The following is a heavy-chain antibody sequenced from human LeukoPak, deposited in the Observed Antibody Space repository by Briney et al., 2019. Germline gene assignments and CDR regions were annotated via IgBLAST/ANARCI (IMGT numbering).Heavy chain of an antibody. CDR2: MNPNSGNT. V-gene: IGHV1-8*01. J-gene: IGHJ4*02. CDR3: ARGSRSGDY. CDR1: GYTFTNYD. Sequence: ASVKVSCKPSGYTFTNYDINWMRQATGQGLEWMGWMNPNSGNTGYAQKFQGRVTMTRNISTSTAYMELSSLRSEDTAVYYCARGSRSGDYWGQGTQVTVSS. D-gene: IGHD3-10*01.